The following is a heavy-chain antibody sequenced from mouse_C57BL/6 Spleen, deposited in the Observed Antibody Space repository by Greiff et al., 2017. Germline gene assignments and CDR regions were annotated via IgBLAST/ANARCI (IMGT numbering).Heavy chain of an antibody. CDR3: ARVDYLYYFDY. V-gene: IGHV5-4*01. D-gene: IGHD2-4*01. J-gene: IGHJ2*01. Sequence: EVQGVESGGGLVKPGGSLKLSCAASGFTFSSYAMSWVRQTPEKRLEWVATISDGGSYTYYPDNVKGRFTISRDNANNNLYLQMSHLKSEDTAMYYCARVDYLYYFDYWGQGTTLTVSS. CDR1: GFTFSSYA. CDR2: ISDGGSYT.